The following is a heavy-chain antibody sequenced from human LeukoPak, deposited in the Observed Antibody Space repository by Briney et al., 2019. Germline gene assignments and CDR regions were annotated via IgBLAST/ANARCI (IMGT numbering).Heavy chain of an antibody. CDR1: GGSISSGSYY. CDR2: IYTSGST. D-gene: IGHD6-13*01. Sequence: PSQTLSLTCTVSGGSISSGSYYWSWIRQPAGKGLEWIGRIYTSGSTNYNPSLKSRVTISVGTSKNQFSLKLSSVTAADTAVYYCARSLRHGYSSSWYYFDYWGQGTLVTVSS. CDR3: ARSLRHGYSSSWYYFDY. J-gene: IGHJ4*02. V-gene: IGHV4-61*02.